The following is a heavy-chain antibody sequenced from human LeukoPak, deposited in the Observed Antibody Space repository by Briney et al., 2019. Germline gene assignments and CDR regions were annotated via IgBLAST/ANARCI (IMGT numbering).Heavy chain of an antibody. V-gene: IGHV4-38-2*01. D-gene: IGHD2-21*02. CDR2: IYYSGST. CDR3: ARALIYCGGDCYHFDY. Sequence: SETLSLTCAVSGYSISGGYYWGWIRQPPGKGLEWIGSIYYSGSTYYNPSLKSRVTISVDTSKNQFSLKLSSVTAADTAVYYCARALIYCGGDCYHFDYWGQGTLVTVSS. J-gene: IGHJ4*02. CDR1: GYSISGGYY.